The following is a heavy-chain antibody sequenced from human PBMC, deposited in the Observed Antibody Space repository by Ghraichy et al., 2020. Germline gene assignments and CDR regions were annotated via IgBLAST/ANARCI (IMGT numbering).Heavy chain of an antibody. V-gene: IGHV1-8*01. D-gene: IGHD3-10*01. CDR2: MAPHTGIT. J-gene: IGHJ6*02. CDR1: GYTFTSYD. CDR3: ARGRFGMGYNYYAADV. Sequence: SVKVSCKASGYTFTSYDINWVRQVSGQGLEWMGWMAPHTGITAYAQKFQGRVAITRDTSIGTAYMELRSLNFEDTGVYYCARGRFGMGYNYYAADVWGQGTTVTVSS.